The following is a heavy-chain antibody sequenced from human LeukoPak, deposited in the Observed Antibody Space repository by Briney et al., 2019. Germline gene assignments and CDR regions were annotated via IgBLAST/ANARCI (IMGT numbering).Heavy chain of an antibody. CDR1: GFTYSSYW. Sequence: GGPLTLSCAASGFTYSSYWMSWVRHAPGKGLEWVANIKQDGSEKYYVDSVKGRFTISRDNAKNSLYLQMNSLRAEHTAMYYCARHWSRTFDIWGQGTMVTVSS. CDR2: IKQDGSEK. D-gene: IGHD6-6*01. V-gene: IGHV3-7*01. J-gene: IGHJ3*02. CDR3: ARHWSRTFDI.